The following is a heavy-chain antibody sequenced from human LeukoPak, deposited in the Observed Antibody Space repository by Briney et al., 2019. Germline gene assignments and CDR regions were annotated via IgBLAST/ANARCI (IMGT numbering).Heavy chain of an antibody. Sequence: GGSLRLSCAASGFTFSNYEMNWVRQAPGKGLEWVSHISSSGSSTYYADSVKGRFTISRDNSKNTLYLQMNSLRAEDTAMYYCTKAPPGKFDPWGQGTLVTVSS. D-gene: IGHD3-10*01. CDR1: GFTFSNYE. CDR2: ISSSGSST. J-gene: IGHJ5*02. CDR3: TKAPPGKFDP. V-gene: IGHV3-23*01.